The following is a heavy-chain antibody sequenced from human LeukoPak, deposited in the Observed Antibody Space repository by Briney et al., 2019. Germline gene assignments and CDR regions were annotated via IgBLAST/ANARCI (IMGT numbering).Heavy chain of an antibody. Sequence: SGESLRLSCVGSGFTFSDAWMSWVRQAPGKGLEWVGRIKSKSDGGTIDYAAPVKGRFTISRDDSRNTLYLQMNSLKTEDTAVYYCTTRRQDGWWGQGTLVTVS. V-gene: IGHV3-15*01. J-gene: IGHJ4*02. D-gene: IGHD2-15*01. CDR3: TTRRQDGW. CDR2: IKSKSDGGTI. CDR1: GFTFSDAW.